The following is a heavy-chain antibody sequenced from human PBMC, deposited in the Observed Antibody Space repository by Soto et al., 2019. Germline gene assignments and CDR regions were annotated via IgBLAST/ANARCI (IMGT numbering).Heavy chain of an antibody. Sequence: QVQLVESGGGVVQPGRSLRLSCAASGFTFSSYGMHWVRQTPGKGLEWVAIIWYDGSDQDYAESVRGRFTISRDNSKNTVFLQLNSPRAEDTAVYYCARDSSGIFDFWGQGTLGTVSS. CDR2: IWYDGSDQ. CDR3: ARDSSGIFDF. D-gene: IGHD6-19*01. CDR1: GFTFSSYG. J-gene: IGHJ4*02. V-gene: IGHV3-33*01.